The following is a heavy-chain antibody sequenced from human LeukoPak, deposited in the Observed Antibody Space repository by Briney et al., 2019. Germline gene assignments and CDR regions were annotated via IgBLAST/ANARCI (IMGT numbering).Heavy chain of an antibody. D-gene: IGHD1-20*01. CDR3: ASRGITGTTFDY. CDR1: GGSISSYY. CDR2: IYYSGST. Sequence: SETLSLTCTVSGGSISSYYWSWIRQPPGKGLEWIGYIYYSGSTNYNPSLKSRVTISVDTSKNQFSLKLSSVTAADTAVYYCASRGITGTTFDYWGQGTLVTVSS. J-gene: IGHJ4*02. V-gene: IGHV4-59*08.